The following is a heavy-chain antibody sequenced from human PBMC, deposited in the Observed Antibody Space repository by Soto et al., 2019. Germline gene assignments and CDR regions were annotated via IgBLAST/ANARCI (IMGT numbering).Heavy chain of an antibody. V-gene: IGHV3-33*01. CDR3: ARDRGQLVLDY. CDR2: IWYVGSNK. J-gene: IGHJ4*02. CDR1: GFTFSSYG. D-gene: IGHD6-6*01. Sequence: QVQLVESGGGVVQPGRSLRLSCAASGFTFSSYGMHWVRQAPGKGLEWVAVIWYVGSNKYYADSVKGRFTISRDNSKNTLYLQMNSLRAEDTAVYYCARDRGQLVLDYWGQGTLVTVSS.